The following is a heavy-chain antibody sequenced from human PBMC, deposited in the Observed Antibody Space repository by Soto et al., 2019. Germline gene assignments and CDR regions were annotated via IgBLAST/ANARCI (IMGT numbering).Heavy chain of an antibody. CDR1: GGSISSYY. D-gene: IGHD2-2*01. V-gene: IGHV4-59*08. J-gene: IGHJ6*03. Sequence: SETLSLTCTVSGGSISSYYWSWIRQPPGKGLEWIGYIYYSGSTIYNPSLKSRVTISVDTSKNQFSLKLSSVTAADTAVYYCARHPKWTAADYYYYMDVWGKGTTVTVSS. CDR3: ARHPKWTAADYYYYMDV. CDR2: IYYSGST.